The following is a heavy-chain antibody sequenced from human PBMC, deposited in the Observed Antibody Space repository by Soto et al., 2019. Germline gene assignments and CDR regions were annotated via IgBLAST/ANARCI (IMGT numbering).Heavy chain of an antibody. V-gene: IGHV4-59*01. J-gene: IGHJ5*02. CDR2: IYYSGST. CDR3: AAGGGYQRWFDP. D-gene: IGHD2-2*01. CDR1: GGSISSYY. Sequence: PSETLSLTCTVSGGSISSYYWSWIRQPPGKGLEWIGYIYYSGSTNYNPSLKSRVIISVDTSKNQFSLKLSSVTAADTAVYYCAAGGGYQRWFDPWGQGTLVTVSS.